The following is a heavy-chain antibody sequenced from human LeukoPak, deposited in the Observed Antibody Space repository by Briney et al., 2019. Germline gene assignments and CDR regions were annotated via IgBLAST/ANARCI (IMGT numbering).Heavy chain of an antibody. D-gene: IGHD6-13*01. V-gene: IGHV1-8*01. CDR2: MNPSSGNT. CDR3: ARGRSSYSSSWYIH. J-gene: IGHJ4*02. CDR1: GYTFTSYD. Sequence: ASVKVSCKTSGYTFTSYDINWVRQATGQGLEWMGWMNPSSGNTGYAQKFQGRVTMTRNTSISTAYMELSSLRSEDTAVYYCARGRSSYSSSWYIHWGQGTLVTVSS.